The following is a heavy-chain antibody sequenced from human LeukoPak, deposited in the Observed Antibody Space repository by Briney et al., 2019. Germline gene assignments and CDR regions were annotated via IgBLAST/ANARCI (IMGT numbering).Heavy chain of an antibody. CDR2: INPAGGST. Sequence: ASVKVCCKASGYSFTNFYIHWVRQAPGQGLEWMGSINPAGGSTTYTQKFKGRVSVTRDMSTSSVRLELSSLKPEDTAVYYCARSRAYYFDYWGQGTLVTVSS. CDR1: GYSFTNFY. CDR3: ARSRAYYFDY. J-gene: IGHJ4*02. V-gene: IGHV1-46*01.